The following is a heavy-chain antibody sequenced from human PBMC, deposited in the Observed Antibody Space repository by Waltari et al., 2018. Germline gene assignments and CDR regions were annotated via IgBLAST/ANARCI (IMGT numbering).Heavy chain of an antibody. CDR1: GCTFSTYA. D-gene: IGHD2-15*01. V-gene: IGHV3-30*14. CDR2: ISKDGKNN. CDR3: STPDYSNMDV. Sequence: QLVESGGGVVQPGRSLRLSCVGCGCTFSTYAMPWIRQAPGKGLEWLAVISKDGKNNYYADSAKGRFTISRDNSQNTLYLQMNRLRPDDTAVYYCSTPDYSNMDVWGKGTTVTVSS. J-gene: IGHJ6*03.